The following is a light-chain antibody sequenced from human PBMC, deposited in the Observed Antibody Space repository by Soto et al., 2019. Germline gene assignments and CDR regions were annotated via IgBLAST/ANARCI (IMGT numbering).Light chain of an antibody. Sequence: DIVMTQSPDSLAVSLGERATINCKSSQSVLYTSNNKNYLSWYQQKPGKAPKRLIYDASSLQSGVPSRFSGRGSGTEFTLTISSLQPEDFATYYCLQHNSYPRTFGQGTKVDIK. J-gene: IGKJ1*01. V-gene: IGKV4-1*01. CDR1: QSVLYTSNNKNY. CDR2: DAS. CDR3: LQHNSYPRT.